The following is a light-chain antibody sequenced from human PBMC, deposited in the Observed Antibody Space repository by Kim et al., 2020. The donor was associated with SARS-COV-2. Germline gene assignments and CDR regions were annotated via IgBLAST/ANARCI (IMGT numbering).Light chain of an antibody. CDR3: QQYLSYPRT. CDR2: KAS. Sequence: GDRVTITCRASQSISPWLAWYQHKPGKAPQLLIYKASNLESGVPSRFSGSGSGAELTLTISSLQPDDFATYYCQQYLSYPRTFG. J-gene: IGKJ1*01. CDR1: QSISPW. V-gene: IGKV1-5*03.